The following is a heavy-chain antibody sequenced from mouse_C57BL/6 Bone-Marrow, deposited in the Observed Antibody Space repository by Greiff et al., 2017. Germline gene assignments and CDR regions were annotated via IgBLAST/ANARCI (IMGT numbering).Heavy chain of an antibody. CDR1: GFTFSSYG. CDR2: ISRGGSYT. J-gene: IGHJ4*01. V-gene: IGHV5-6*01. Sequence: EVQLMEPGGDFVKPGGSLKLSCAASGFTFSSYGMSWVRQTPDKRLEWVATISRGGSYTYYPDSVKGRFTISRDNAKNTLYLQMSSLTSEDTAMXYCARHYDYYAMDYWGQGTSVTVSS. CDR3: ARHYDYYAMDY.